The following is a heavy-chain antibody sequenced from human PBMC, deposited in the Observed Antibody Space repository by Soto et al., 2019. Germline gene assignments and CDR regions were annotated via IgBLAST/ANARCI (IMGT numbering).Heavy chain of an antibody. J-gene: IGHJ4*02. CDR1: GYTFSNFW. V-gene: IGHV5-51*01. Sequence: GESLKISCRCSGYTFSNFWIAWVRHLPGKGLEWMGIIYPGDHETRYSPSFHGKVTISADKSINTAYLQWSSLEASDSAFYYCARSPRSSPYFDYWGQGALVTVSS. CDR3: ARSPRSSPYFDY. CDR2: IYPGDHET. D-gene: IGHD6-13*01.